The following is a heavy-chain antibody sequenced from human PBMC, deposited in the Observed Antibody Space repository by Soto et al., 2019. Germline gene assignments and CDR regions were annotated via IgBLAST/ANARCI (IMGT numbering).Heavy chain of an antibody. J-gene: IGHJ4*02. CDR2: IYYSGST. Sequence: SETLSLTCTVSGGSISGYYWSWIRQPPGKGLQWIGYIYYSGSTNYNPSLKSRVTISVDTSKNQFSLKLSSVTAADTAVYYCARAPRGNYGYPSYFDYWGQGTLVTVSS. D-gene: IGHD3-10*01. V-gene: IGHV4-59*01. CDR3: ARAPRGNYGYPSYFDY. CDR1: GGSISGYY.